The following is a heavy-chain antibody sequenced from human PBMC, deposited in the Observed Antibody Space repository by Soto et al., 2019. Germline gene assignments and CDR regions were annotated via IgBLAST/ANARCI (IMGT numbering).Heavy chain of an antibody. CDR2: IIPIFGTS. Sequence: QVQLVQSGTEVKKPGSSVQVSCKASGGSLSNYLITWVRQAPGQGLEWMGEIIPIFGTSNSAQRFQGRVTITAVESTSTVYMELSNLRSEDTVVYYCARGGVDTVTFDYWGQGTLVTVSS. CDR3: ARGGVDTVTFDY. CDR1: GGSLSNYL. J-gene: IGHJ4*02. V-gene: IGHV1-69*01. D-gene: IGHD5-18*01.